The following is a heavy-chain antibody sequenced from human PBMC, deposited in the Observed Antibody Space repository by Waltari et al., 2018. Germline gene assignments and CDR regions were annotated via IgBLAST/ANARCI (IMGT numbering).Heavy chain of an antibody. Sequence: QVQLQQWGAGLLTPSETLSLTCAVYGGSFSGYYWSWLRQPPGKGLEWIGEINHSGSTNYNPSLKSRVTISVDTSKNQFSLKLSSVTAADTAVYYCARKWGSGWYVDWFDPWGQGTLVTVSS. CDR2: INHSGST. CDR3: ARKWGSGWYVDWFDP. D-gene: IGHD6-19*01. CDR1: GGSFSGYY. V-gene: IGHV4-34*01. J-gene: IGHJ5*02.